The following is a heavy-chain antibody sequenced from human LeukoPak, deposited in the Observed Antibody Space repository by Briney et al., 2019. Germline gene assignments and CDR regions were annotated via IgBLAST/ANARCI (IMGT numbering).Heavy chain of an antibody. CDR1: GYTFTSYG. Sequence: GASVKVSCKASGYTFTSYGISWVRQAPGQGLEWMGWISAYNGNTNYAQKLQGRVTMTTDTSTSTAYMELSSLRAEDTAVYYCARDTPPKGWSVNVYVFDIWGQGTMVTVSS. V-gene: IGHV1-18*01. D-gene: IGHD2-15*01. J-gene: IGHJ3*02. CDR2: ISAYNGNT. CDR3: ARDTPPKGWSVNVYVFDI.